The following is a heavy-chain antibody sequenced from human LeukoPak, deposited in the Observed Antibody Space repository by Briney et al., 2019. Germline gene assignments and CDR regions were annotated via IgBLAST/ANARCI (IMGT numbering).Heavy chain of an antibody. D-gene: IGHD1-1*01. Sequence: GASVKVSCKASGYTFTGYYMHWVRQAPGQGLEWMGWINPNSGGTNYAQKFQGRVTMTRDTSISTAYMELSRLRSDDTAVYYCAREPPRGYNWNEGYWGQGTLVTVSS. J-gene: IGHJ4*02. CDR1: GYTFTGYY. V-gene: IGHV1-2*02. CDR2: INPNSGGT. CDR3: AREPPRGYNWNEGY.